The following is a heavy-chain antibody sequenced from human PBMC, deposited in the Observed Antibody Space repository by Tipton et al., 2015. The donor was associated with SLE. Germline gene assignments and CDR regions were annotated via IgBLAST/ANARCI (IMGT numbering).Heavy chain of an antibody. CDR3: AKYTIAAAGGWFDP. CDR2: IGRTGTLI. V-gene: IGHV3-48*01. Sequence: SLRLSCEASGFTFSIYSMNWVRQAPGKGLEWVSYIGRTGTLIYYADSVKGRFTISRDIAKNSLFLQMNSLRAEDTAVYYCAKYTIAAAGGWFDPWGQGTLVTVSS. J-gene: IGHJ5*02. D-gene: IGHD6-13*01. CDR1: GFTFSIYS.